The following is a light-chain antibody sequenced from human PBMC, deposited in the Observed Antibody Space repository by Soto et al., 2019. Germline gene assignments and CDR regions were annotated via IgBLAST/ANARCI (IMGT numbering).Light chain of an antibody. V-gene: IGKV3-20*01. CDR1: QSVSFRY. CDR3: QQRGSLPIT. CDR2: DAS. Sequence: EVVLTQSPGTLSLSPEERATLSCRASQSVSFRYLAWYQQRPGQAPRLLIYDASTRANGIPDRFSGSGSGTDFTLTISRLEPEDFAVYYCQQRGSLPITFGQGTRLDIK. J-gene: IGKJ5*01.